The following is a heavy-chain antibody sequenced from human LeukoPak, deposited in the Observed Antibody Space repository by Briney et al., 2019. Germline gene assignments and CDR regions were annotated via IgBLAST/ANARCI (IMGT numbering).Heavy chain of an antibody. J-gene: IGHJ4*02. V-gene: IGHV3-48*02. CDR1: GFSFTDYP. CDR2: IRTTAEGAKYA. D-gene: IGHD3-9*01. CDR3: ATDQRYAFDY. Sequence: GGSLRLPCATSGFSFTDYPMNWVRQAPGKGLECISNIRTTAEGAKYAYYADSVKGRVTISRDDGKNTLYQHMNSLRDDDTAVYYCATDQRYAFDYWGQGILVTVSS.